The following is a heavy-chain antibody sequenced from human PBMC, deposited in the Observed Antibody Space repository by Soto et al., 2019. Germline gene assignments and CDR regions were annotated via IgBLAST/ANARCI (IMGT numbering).Heavy chain of an antibody. J-gene: IGHJ4*02. CDR3: ARLGEGYYDSSGYTEFDY. Sequence: GESLKISCKGSGYSFTSYWIGWVRQMPGKGLEWMGIIYPGDSDTRYSPSFQGQVTISADKSISTAYLQWSSLKASDTAMYYCARLGEGYYDSSGYTEFDYWGQGTLVTAPQ. CDR2: IYPGDSDT. V-gene: IGHV5-51*01. CDR1: GYSFTSYW. D-gene: IGHD3-22*01.